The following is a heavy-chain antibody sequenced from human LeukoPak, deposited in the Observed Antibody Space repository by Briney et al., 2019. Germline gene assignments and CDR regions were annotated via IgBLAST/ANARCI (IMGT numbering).Heavy chain of an antibody. CDR3: AILPSRDGYNYVSRDY. V-gene: IGHV4-34*01. J-gene: IGHJ4*02. Sequence: SETLSLTCAVYGGSFSGYYWNWIRQPPGKGLEWIGEINHSGSTNYNPSLKSRVTISVDTSKNQFSLKLSSVTAADTAVYYCAILPSRDGYNYVSRDYWGQGTLVTVSS. CDR1: GGSFSGYY. D-gene: IGHD5-24*01. CDR2: INHSGST.